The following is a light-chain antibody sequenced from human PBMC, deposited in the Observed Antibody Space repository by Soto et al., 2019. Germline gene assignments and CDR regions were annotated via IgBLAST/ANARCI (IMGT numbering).Light chain of an antibody. CDR3: LQHNNYPWT. CDR2: DAS. CDR1: QGIRNE. J-gene: IGKJ1*01. V-gene: IGKV1-17*01. Sequence: DVQMSQSPSSLSASVGDRVTITCRASQGIRNELGWYQQKPGKAPKRLIYDASSLQRWVPSRCSGSGSGKEFTLTISSLQPEDFATYYCLQHNNYPWTFGQGTKVEIK.